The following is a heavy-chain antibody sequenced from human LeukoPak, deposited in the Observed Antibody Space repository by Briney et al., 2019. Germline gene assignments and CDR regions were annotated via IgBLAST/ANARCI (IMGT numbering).Heavy chain of an antibody. V-gene: IGHV3-23*01. CDR2: FGGSGGSI. CDR1: GFTFSTYA. CDR3: AKSDCGGDCHLLDY. Sequence: GGSLRLSCAASGFTFSTYAMSWVRQAPGKGLEWVSHFGGSGGSIYYADSVKGRFTISRDNSKTTLYLQMNSLRAEDTAVYYCAKSDCGGDCHLLDYWGQGTLVTVSS. D-gene: IGHD2-21*02. J-gene: IGHJ4*02.